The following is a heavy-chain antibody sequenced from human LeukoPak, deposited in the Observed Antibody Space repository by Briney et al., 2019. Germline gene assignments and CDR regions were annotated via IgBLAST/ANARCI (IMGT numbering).Heavy chain of an antibody. CDR2: IIPIFGTA. CDR3: ARGAIAAALGIGWFDP. V-gene: IGHV1-69*05. Sequence: GASVKVSCKASGGTFSSYAISWVRQAPGQGLEWMGGIIPIFGTANYAQKFQGRVTITTDESTSTAYMELSSLRSEDTAVYYCARGAIAAALGIGWFDPWGQGTLVTVSS. J-gene: IGHJ5*02. D-gene: IGHD6-13*01. CDR1: GGTFSSYA.